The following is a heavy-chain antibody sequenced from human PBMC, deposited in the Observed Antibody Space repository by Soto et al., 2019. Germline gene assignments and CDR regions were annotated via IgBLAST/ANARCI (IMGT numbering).Heavy chain of an antibody. D-gene: IGHD2-15*01. CDR3: AKGGGGEPQI. J-gene: IGHJ4*02. V-gene: IGHV3-23*01. CDR1: GVSGFTFSKYA. Sequence: GGSLRLSCAASGVSGFTFSKYAMSWVRQAPGKGLEWVSTIGGTGGFVTYYADSVKGRFTISRDNSKNTLYLQMNSLRAEDTAVYYCAKGGGGEPQIWGQGTLVTVSS. CDR2: IGGTGGFVT.